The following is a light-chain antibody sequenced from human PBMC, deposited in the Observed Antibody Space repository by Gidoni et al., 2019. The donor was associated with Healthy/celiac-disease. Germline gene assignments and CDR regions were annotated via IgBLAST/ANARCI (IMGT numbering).Light chain of an antibody. CDR1: NIGSKS. J-gene: IGLJ2*01. CDR3: QVWDSSSDHVV. Sequence: SYVLTQPPSVSVAPGKTARITCGGNNIGSKSVHWYQQKPGQAPVLVVYDASDRPSGTPARFSGSNSGNTATLTISRVEAGDEADYYCQVWDSSSDHVVFGGGTKLTVL. V-gene: IGLV3-21*03. CDR2: DAS.